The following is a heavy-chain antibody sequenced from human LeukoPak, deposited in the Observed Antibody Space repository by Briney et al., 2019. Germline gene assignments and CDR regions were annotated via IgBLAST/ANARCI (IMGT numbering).Heavy chain of an antibody. D-gene: IGHD5-12*01. Sequence: PGGSLRLSCAASGFTFSSYGMHWVRQAPGKGLEWVAVIWYDGSNKYYADSVKGRFTISRDNSKNTLYLQMNSLRAEDTAVYYCARRPYSGYDLAFDYWGQGTLVTVSS. CDR3: ARRPYSGYDLAFDY. CDR1: GFTFSSYG. CDR2: IWYDGSNK. V-gene: IGHV3-33*01. J-gene: IGHJ4*02.